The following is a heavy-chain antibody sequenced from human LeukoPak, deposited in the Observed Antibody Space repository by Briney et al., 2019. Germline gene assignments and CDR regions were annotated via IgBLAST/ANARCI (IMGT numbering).Heavy chain of an antibody. CDR2: IYYSGST. V-gene: IGHV4-59*01. D-gene: IGHD3-3*01. CDR1: GGSISSYY. CDR3: ARKEFWSGFFDS. J-gene: IGHJ5*01. Sequence: SETLSLTCTVSGGSISSYYWSWIRQPPGKGLEWIGYIYYSGSTNYNPSLKSRVTISVDTSKNQFSLKLSSVTAADTAVYYCARKEFWSGFFDSWGQGTLVTVSS.